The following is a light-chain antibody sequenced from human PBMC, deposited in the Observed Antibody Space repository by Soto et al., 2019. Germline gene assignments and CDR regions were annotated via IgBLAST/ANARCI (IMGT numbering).Light chain of an antibody. Sequence: DIVLTQSPGTLSLSPGERATLSCRARQSVSSSYLDWYQQKPGQAPMLLIYGASSRATGIPDSFSGSGSGTDLSLTISRLAPEDLSVYYCQQYGTSLWTLGQGTKVEIK. CDR3: QQYGTSLWT. V-gene: IGKV3-20*01. CDR1: QSVSSSY. CDR2: GAS. J-gene: IGKJ1*01.